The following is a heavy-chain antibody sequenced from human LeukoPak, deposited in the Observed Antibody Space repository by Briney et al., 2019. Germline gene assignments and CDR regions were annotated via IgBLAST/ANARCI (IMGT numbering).Heavy chain of an antibody. J-gene: IGHJ4*02. CDR1: GYTFTGYY. V-gene: IGHV5-51*01. D-gene: IGHD3/OR15-3a*01. Sequence: GASVKVSCKASGYTFTGYYMHWVRQMPGKGLEWMGIIYPGDSDTRYSPSFQGQVTISADKSISTAYLQWSSLKASDTAMYYCARLDSAGYYFDYWGQGTLVTVSS. CDR3: ARLDSAGYYFDY. CDR2: IYPGDSDT.